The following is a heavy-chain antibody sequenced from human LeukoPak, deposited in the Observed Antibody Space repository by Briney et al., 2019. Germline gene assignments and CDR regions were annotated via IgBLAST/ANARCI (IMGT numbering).Heavy chain of an antibody. D-gene: IGHD4-11*01. V-gene: IGHV4-39*07. J-gene: IGHJ6*03. Sequence: SETLSLTCTVSGGSISSSSYSGGWIRQPPGKGLEWIGSIYYSGSTYYNPSLKSRVTISVDTSRNQFSLKLSSVTAADTAVYYCARVAVTIASYYCYMDVWGKGTTVTVSS. CDR1: GGSISSSSYS. CDR3: ARVAVTIASYYCYMDV. CDR2: IYYSGST.